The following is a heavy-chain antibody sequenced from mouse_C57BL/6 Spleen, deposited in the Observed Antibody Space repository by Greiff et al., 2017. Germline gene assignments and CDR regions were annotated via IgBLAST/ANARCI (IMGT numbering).Heavy chain of an antibody. D-gene: IGHD3-3*01. J-gene: IGHJ2*01. CDR3: ARLSLGQGDY. CDR2: IYPGDGDT. Sequence: QVQLQQSGPELVKPGASVKISCKASGYAFSSSWMNWVKQSPGTGLEWIGRIYPGDGDTNYNGTFKGKATLTADKSSSTACMQLSSLTSEDSAVYFGARLSLGQGDYWGQGTTLTVSA. V-gene: IGHV1-82*01. CDR1: GYAFSSSW.